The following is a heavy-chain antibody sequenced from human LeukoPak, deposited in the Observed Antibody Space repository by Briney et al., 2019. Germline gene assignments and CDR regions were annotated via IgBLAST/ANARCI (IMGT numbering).Heavy chain of an antibody. CDR2: IGLAGDT. CDR3: VRLAAGHGWRAFDI. V-gene: IGHV3-13*01. CDR1: GFTFDDYA. D-gene: IGHD6-13*01. J-gene: IGHJ3*02. Sequence: PGGSLRLSCAASGFTFDDYAMHWVRQATGKGLEWVSAIGLAGDTYYPVSVKGRFTISRENAKNSLYLQMNSLRAGDTAVYYCVRLAAGHGWRAFDIWGQGTMVTVSS.